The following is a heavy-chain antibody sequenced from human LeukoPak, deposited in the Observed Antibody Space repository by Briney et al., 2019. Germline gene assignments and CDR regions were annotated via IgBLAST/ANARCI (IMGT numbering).Heavy chain of an antibody. CDR2: IYYSGSS. V-gene: IGHV4-39*07. CDR3: ASRYDYSNLDY. Sequence: KASGTLSLTCTVSGGSISSSSYYWGWIRQPPGKGLEWIGSIYYSGSSYYNPSLKSRVTISVDTSKNQFSLKLSSVTAADTAVYYCASRYDYSNLDYWGQGTLVTVSS. CDR1: GGSISSSSYY. D-gene: IGHD4-11*01. J-gene: IGHJ4*02.